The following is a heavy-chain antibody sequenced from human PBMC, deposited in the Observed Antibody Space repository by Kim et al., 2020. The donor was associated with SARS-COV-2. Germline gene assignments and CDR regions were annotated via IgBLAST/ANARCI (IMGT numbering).Heavy chain of an antibody. Sequence: SETLSLTCGVFGESLTGYFWNWIRQTPGKGLEHIGEILDSGSLSYNPSVEGRVNISLDTSKSQISLTLRSVTAADTAVYYCVRGRGSPSYGKPRRAYYFDYWGQGVLVTVSS. V-gene: IGHV4-34*01. CDR3: VRGRGSPSYGKPRRAYYFDY. CDR2: ILDSGSL. CDR1: GESLTGYF. J-gene: IGHJ4*02. D-gene: IGHD3-16*01.